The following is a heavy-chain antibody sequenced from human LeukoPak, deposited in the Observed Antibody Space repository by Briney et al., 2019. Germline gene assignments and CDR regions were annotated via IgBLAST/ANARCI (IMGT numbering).Heavy chain of an antibody. CDR2: INHSGST. CDR1: GGSFSGYY. J-gene: IGHJ3*02. CDR3: ARLVLPYDSSGYLVLGAFDI. V-gene: IGHV4-34*01. D-gene: IGHD3-22*01. Sequence: KTSETLSLTCAVYGGSFSGYYWSWIRQPPGKGLEWIGEINHSGSTNYNPSLKSRVTISVDTSKNQFSLKLSSVTAADTAVYYCARLVLPYDSSGYLVLGAFDIWGQGTMVTVSS.